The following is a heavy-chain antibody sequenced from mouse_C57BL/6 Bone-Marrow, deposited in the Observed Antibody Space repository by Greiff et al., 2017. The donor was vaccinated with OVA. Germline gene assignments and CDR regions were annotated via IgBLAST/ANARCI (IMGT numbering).Heavy chain of an antibody. Sequence: QVQLQQPGAELVKPGASVKVSCKASGYTFTSYWMHWVKQRPGQGLEWIGRIHPSGGDTNYNQKFKGKATLTVDKSSSTAYMQLSSLTSEDSAVYYCAIRQYSNYDAMDYWGKGASVTV. V-gene: IGHV1-74*01. J-gene: IGHJ4*01. D-gene: IGHD2-5*01. CDR2: IHPSGGDT. CDR1: GYTFTSYW. CDR3: AIRQYSNYDAMDY.